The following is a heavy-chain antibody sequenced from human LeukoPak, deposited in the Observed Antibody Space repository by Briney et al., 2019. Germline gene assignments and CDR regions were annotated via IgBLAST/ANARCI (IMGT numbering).Heavy chain of an antibody. J-gene: IGHJ2*01. CDR2: FYYSGST. CDR3: ARAGDYGDFPEFWYFDL. D-gene: IGHD4-17*01. CDR1: GGSNSSGGYY. Sequence: PSHTLALTCTVSGGSNSSGGYYCSWIRQHPGKGLEWIEYFYYSGSTYYKPSLKSRVAISVDTSKNQFSLKLSSVPAADTAVYYCARAGDYGDFPEFWYFDLWGRGTLVTVSS. V-gene: IGHV4-31*03.